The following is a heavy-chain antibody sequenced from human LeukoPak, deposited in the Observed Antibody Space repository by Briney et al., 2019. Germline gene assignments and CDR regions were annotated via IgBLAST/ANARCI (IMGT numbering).Heavy chain of an antibody. CDR2: MNPNSGNT. CDR3: ARGMTYYDFWSGYYQLPYYFDY. Sequence: ASVKVSCKASGYTFTSYDINWVRQATGQGLEWMGWMNPNSGNTGYAQKFQGRVTITRNTPISTAYMELSSLRSEDTAVYYCARGMTYYDFWSGYYQLPYYFDYWGQGTLVTVSS. D-gene: IGHD3-3*01. CDR1: GYTFTSYD. V-gene: IGHV1-8*03. J-gene: IGHJ4*02.